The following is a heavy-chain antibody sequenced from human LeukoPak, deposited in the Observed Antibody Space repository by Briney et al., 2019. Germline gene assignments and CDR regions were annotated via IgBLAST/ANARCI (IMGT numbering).Heavy chain of an antibody. CDR2: IKQDGSEK. Sequence: PGGSLRLSCAASGFTFSSYWMSWVRQAPGKGLEWLANIKQDGSEKYYVDSVKGRFTISRDNAKNSLYLQMNSLRAEDTAVYYCAREDSYYDSSGYVDYWGQGTLVTVSS. J-gene: IGHJ4*02. V-gene: IGHV3-7*01. D-gene: IGHD3-22*01. CDR3: AREDSYYDSSGYVDY. CDR1: GFTFSSYW.